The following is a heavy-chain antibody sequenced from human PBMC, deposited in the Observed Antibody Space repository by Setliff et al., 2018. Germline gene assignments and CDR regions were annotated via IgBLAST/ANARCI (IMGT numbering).Heavy chain of an antibody. CDR1: GFIFSTYW. J-gene: IGHJ4*02. Sequence: GGSLRLSCAASGFIFSTYWMSWVRQAPGKGLEWVAIIKQDGSDKYYVDSVKGRFTISRDNAKNSLYLQMNSLRAEDTAVYYCARLRKDYGDYYYFDYWGQGTLVTVSS. V-gene: IGHV3-7*01. CDR2: IKQDGSDK. D-gene: IGHD4-17*01. CDR3: ARLRKDYGDYYYFDY.